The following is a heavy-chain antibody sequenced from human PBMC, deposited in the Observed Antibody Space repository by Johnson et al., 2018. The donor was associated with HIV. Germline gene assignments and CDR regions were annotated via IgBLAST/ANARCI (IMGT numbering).Heavy chain of an antibody. J-gene: IGHJ3*02. CDR3: ARGFVTIFGVDGFDI. Sequence: EKLVESGGGLVQPGGSLRLSCAASGFTLSSYDMHWVRQVTGKGLEWVSGIDTAGDTYYPGSVKGRFTISRENAKNSLYLQMNSLRAGDTAVYYCARGFVTIFGVDGFDIWGQGKMVTVSS. CDR2: IDTAGDT. CDR1: GFTLSSYD. V-gene: IGHV3-13*01. D-gene: IGHD3-3*01.